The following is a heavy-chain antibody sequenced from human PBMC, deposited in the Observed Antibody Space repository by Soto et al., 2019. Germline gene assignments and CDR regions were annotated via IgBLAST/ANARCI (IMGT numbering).Heavy chain of an antibody. CDR3: ARDKDRLQIGGNYPYLLDV. D-gene: IGHD1-7*01. CDR1: VGTFSNSA. J-gene: IGHJ6*02. Sequence: QVQLEQSGAEVKKPGSSVKVSCKTSVGTFSNSANSWVRQAPGQGPEWMGGIMPIFRTPDYAQKFQDRVTITADESTTTAYMKLRGLRSDDTAVYYSARDKDRLQIGGNYPYLLDVWGQGTTVTVSS. CDR2: IMPIFRTP. V-gene: IGHV1-69*12.